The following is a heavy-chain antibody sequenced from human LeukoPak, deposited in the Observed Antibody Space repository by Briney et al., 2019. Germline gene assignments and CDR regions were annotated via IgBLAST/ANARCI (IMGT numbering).Heavy chain of an antibody. CDR3: AREDYGDSKFDY. J-gene: IGHJ4*02. Sequence: ASVKVSCKASGYTFTGYYMHWVRQAPGQGLEWMGWINPNSGGTNYAQKFQGRVTMTRDTSISTAYMELSRLRSDDTAVYYCAREDYGDSKFDYWGQGTLVTVSS. CDR1: GYTFTGYY. V-gene: IGHV1-2*02. CDR2: INPNSGGT. D-gene: IGHD4-17*01.